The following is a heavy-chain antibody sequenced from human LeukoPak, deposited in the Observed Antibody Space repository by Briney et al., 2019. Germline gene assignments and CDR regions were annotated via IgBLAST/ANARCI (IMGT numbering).Heavy chain of an antibody. Sequence: PSETLSLTCTVSGGSISSYYWSWIRQPAGKGLEWIGRIYTSGSTNYNPSLKSRVTMSVDTSKNQFSLKLSSVTAADTAVYYCARGHYYGSGSYAFDIWGQGTMVTVSS. J-gene: IGHJ3*02. CDR2: IYTSGST. CDR1: GGSISSYY. V-gene: IGHV4-4*07. CDR3: ARGHYYGSGSYAFDI. D-gene: IGHD3-10*01.